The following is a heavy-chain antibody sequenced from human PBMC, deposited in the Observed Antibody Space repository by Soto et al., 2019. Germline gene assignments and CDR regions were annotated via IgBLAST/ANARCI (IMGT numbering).Heavy chain of an antibody. D-gene: IGHD3-10*01. V-gene: IGHV2-70*20. CDR3: ARVVGSGSFLNFSFAN. Sequence: VSGPTLVNPTQTLTLTCTFSGFSLNTRGVSVSWVRQSPGKALEWLALLDWEDDSYFSTSLKTGLSVSGDPSKNQVVLTLTNVDPVDTGTYFCARVVGSGSFLNFSFANWGPGTLVTVAS. CDR1: GFSLNTRGVS. CDR2: LDWEDDS. J-gene: IGHJ4*02.